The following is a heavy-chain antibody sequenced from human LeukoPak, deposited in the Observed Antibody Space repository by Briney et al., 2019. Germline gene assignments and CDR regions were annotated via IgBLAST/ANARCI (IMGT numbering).Heavy chain of an antibody. V-gene: IGHV1-69*04. CDR2: IIPVLNIT. D-gene: IGHD5-18*01. Sequence: SVKVSCKTSGGTSSSSAITWVRQAPGQGLEWMGRIIPVLNITTYAQKFQGRVTITADTSTSTAYMELSSLRSEETAVYYCARDQGLTAPPPYGLDVWGQGTTVTVSS. CDR3: ARDQGLTAPPPYGLDV. J-gene: IGHJ6*02. CDR1: GGTSSSSA.